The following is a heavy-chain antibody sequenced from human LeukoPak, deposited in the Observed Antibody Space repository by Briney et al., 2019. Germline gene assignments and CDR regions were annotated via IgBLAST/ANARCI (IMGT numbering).Heavy chain of an antibody. D-gene: IGHD3-22*01. CDR3: ARRAPYYDSSGYYPYYYYYMDV. J-gene: IGHJ6*03. CDR2: INPSGGST. Sequence: ASVKVSCKASGYTFTSYYMHWVRQAPGQGLEWMGIINPSGGSTSYAQKFQGRVTMTRDMSTSTVYMELSSLRSDDTAVYYCARRAPYYDSSGYYPYYYYYMDVWGKGTTVTISS. CDR1: GYTFTSYY. V-gene: IGHV1-46*01.